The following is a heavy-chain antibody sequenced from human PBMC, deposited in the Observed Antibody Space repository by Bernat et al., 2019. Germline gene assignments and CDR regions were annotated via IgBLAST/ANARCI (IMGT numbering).Heavy chain of an antibody. Sequence: EVQLVESGGGLVKPGGSLRLSCAASGFTFSSYSMNWVRQAPGKGLEWVSSISSSSSTIYYADSVKGRFTISRDNAKNSLYLQMNSLRAEDTAVYYCASANTYYYDSSGYYYFDYWGQGTLVTVSS. J-gene: IGHJ4*02. D-gene: IGHD3-22*01. CDR3: ASANTYYYDSSGYYYFDY. CDR1: GFTFSSYS. V-gene: IGHV3-21*01. CDR2: ISSSSSTI.